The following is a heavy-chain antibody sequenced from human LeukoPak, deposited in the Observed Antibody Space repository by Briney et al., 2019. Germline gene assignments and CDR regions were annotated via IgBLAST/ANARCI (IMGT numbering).Heavy chain of an antibody. CDR3: ARRNYYDSSGYYFDAFDI. D-gene: IGHD3-22*01. CDR1: GYTFTGYY. CDR2: INPNSGGT. J-gene: IGHJ3*02. Sequence: ASVRVSCKASGYTFTGYYMHWVRQAPGQGLEWMGWINPNSGGTNYAQKFQGRVTMTRDTSISTAYMELSRLRSDDTAVYYCARRNYYDSSGYYFDAFDIWGQGTMVTVSS. V-gene: IGHV1-2*02.